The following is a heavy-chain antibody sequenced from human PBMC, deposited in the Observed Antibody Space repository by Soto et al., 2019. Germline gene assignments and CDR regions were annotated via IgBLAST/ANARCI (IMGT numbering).Heavy chain of an antibody. V-gene: IGHV1-69*02. CDR3: ATRSSEYQLLTTLDY. J-gene: IGHJ4*02. Sequence: GASVKVSCKASGGTFSSYTISWVRQAPGQGLEWMGRIIPILGIANYAQKFQGRVTITADKSTSTAYMELSSLRSEDTAVYYCATRSSEYQLLTTLDYWGQGTLVTVSS. D-gene: IGHD2-2*01. CDR2: IIPILGIA. CDR1: GGTFSSYT.